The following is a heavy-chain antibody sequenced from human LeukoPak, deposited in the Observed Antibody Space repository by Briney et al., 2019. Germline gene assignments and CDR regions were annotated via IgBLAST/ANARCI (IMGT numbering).Heavy chain of an antibody. CDR3: ARDIFGSSVEPFDY. CDR2: ISAYNGNT. V-gene: IGHV1-18*03. CDR1: GYTFTSYG. J-gene: IGHJ4*02. D-gene: IGHD3-16*01. Sequence: ASVKVSCKASGYTFTSYGISWVRQAPGQGLEWMGWISAYNGNTNYAQKLQGRVTMTTDTSTSTAYMELRSLTSDDMAVYYCARDIFGSSVEPFDYWGQGTLVTVSS.